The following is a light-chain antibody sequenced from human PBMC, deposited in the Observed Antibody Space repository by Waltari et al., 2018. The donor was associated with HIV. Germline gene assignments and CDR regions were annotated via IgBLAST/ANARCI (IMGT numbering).Light chain of an antibody. J-gene: IGKJ3*01. CDR3: QQRSNWPPEFT. V-gene: IGKV3-11*01. CDR1: QSVSNH. CDR2: DAS. Sequence: DTVLTQYPATLSLSPGERATLSCRASQSVSNHLAWSQQKPGQAPRLLIYDASNRATGVPARFSGSRSGTDFTLTISSLDPEDFAVYYCQQRSNWPPEFTFGPGTKVDIK.